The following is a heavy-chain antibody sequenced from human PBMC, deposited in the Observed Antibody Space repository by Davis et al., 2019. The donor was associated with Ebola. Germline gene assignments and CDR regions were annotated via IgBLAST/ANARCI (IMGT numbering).Heavy chain of an antibody. D-gene: IGHD3-10*01. CDR1: GGSFSGYY. J-gene: IGHJ6*02. Sequence: MPLETLSLSCAVSGGSFSGYYWTWIRQPPGKGLEWIGEINYSGSTNYNPSLKSRVTISVDTSTNQFSLKLSSVTAADTAVYYCARGGGFGGYGMDVWGQGTTVTVSS. V-gene: IGHV4-34*01. CDR3: ARGGGFGGYGMDV. CDR2: INYSGST.